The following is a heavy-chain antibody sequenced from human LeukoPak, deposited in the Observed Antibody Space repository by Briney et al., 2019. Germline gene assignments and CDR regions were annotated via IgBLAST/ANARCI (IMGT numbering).Heavy chain of an antibody. CDR2: ILHRGSS. J-gene: IGHJ6*03. Sequence: PSETLSLTCGVSDGSLSGFFWTWIRQPPGKGLEWTGEILHRGSSYYNPSLKSRVSLSVDTSRNQVSLNLASVTAADTAVYYCARGVKEVGRFYFYIDVWGHGTAVIVSS. D-gene: IGHD2/OR15-2a*01. CDR1: DGSLSGFF. V-gene: IGHV4-34*01. CDR3: ARGVKEVGRFYFYIDV.